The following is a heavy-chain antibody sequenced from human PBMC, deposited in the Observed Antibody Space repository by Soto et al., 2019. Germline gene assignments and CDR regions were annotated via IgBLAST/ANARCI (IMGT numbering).Heavy chain of an antibody. CDR3: ARGRSGWYGVHFDY. Sequence: ASVKVSCKASGYTFTSYGINWVRQATGQGLEWMGWMNPNSGNTGYAQKFQGRVTMTRNTSISTAYMELSSLRSEDTAVYYCARGRSGWYGVHFDYWGQGTLVTVSS. CDR2: MNPNSGNT. V-gene: IGHV1-8*01. D-gene: IGHD6-19*01. J-gene: IGHJ4*02. CDR1: GYTFTSYG.